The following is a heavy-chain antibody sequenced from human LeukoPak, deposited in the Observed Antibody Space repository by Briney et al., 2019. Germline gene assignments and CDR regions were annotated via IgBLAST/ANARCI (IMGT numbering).Heavy chain of an antibody. D-gene: IGHD5-12*01. CDR2: ISYDGSNK. CDR3: ARDNLLATFSFDY. J-gene: IGHJ4*02. Sequence: GGSLRLSCAASGFTFSSYAMHWVGQAPGKGLEWVAVISYDGSNKYYTDSVKGRFTISRDDSKNTLYLQMNSLRAEDTAVYYCARDNLLATFSFDYWGQGTLVTVSS. V-gene: IGHV3-30*04. CDR1: GFTFSSYA.